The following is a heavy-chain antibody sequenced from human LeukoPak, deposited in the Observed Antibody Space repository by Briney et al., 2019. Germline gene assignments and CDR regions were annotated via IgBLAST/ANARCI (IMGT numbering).Heavy chain of an antibody. CDR3: AIEILHAEDAVDI. CDR2: ISAYNGNT. CDR1: GYTFTSYG. V-gene: IGHV1-18*01. J-gene: IGHJ3*02. D-gene: IGHD2-2*01. Sequence: GASVKVSCKASGYTFTSYGISWVRQAPGQGLEWMGWISAYNGNTNYAQTLQGRVTMTTDTSTSTAYMELRSLRSDDTAVYYCAIEILHAEDAVDICSQGSMTTGSS.